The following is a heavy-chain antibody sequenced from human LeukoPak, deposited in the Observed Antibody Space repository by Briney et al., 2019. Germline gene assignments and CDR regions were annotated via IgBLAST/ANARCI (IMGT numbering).Heavy chain of an antibody. Sequence: PSETLSLTCTVSGYSISSGYYWGWIRQPPGKGLEWIGSIYHSGSTYYNPSLKSRVTISVDTSKNQFSLKLSSVTAADTAVYYCARRARGTWTAVNFDYWGQGTLVTVSS. CDR1: GYSISSGYY. J-gene: IGHJ4*02. D-gene: IGHD1-1*01. CDR2: IYHSGST. V-gene: IGHV4-38-2*02. CDR3: ARRARGTWTAVNFDY.